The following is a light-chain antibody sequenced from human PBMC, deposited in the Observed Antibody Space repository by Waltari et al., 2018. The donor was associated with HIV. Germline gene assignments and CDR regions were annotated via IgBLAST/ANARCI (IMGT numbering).Light chain of an antibody. Sequence: QSALTQPPSASGSPGQSVPISCPGPTSDIGGYNYVSWYQQHPGEAPRLIIYDVTKRPSGVPDRFSGSKSGNTASLTVSGLQAEDEAEYYCNSYAGSSKSYVFGTGTKVTVL. J-gene: IGLJ1*01. CDR1: TSDIGGYNY. CDR2: DVT. V-gene: IGLV2-8*01. CDR3: NSYAGSSKSYV.